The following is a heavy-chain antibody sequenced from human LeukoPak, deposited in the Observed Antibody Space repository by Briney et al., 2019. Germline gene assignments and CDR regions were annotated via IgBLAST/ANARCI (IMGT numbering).Heavy chain of an antibody. V-gene: IGHV3-48*01. J-gene: IGHJ6*03. Sequence: GGSLRLSCAASGFTFSSYSMNWVRQAPGKGLEWVSYISSSSSTIYYADSVKGRFTISRDNAKNSLYLQMNSLRAEDTAVYYCARDNPRWNWNYGHYYVDVWGKGTTVTVSS. CDR2: ISSSSSTI. CDR1: GFTFSSYS. D-gene: IGHD1-7*01. CDR3: ARDNPRWNWNYGHYYVDV.